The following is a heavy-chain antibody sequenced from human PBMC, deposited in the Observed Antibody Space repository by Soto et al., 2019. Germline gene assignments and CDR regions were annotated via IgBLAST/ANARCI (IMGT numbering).Heavy chain of an antibody. D-gene: IGHD1-26*01. Sequence: ASVKVSCKASGFTFSTYDIHWVRQATGQGLEWMGWMNPITGNAGYAQKFQGRVTMTRNTSIATAYMELSSLRSEDTAVYYCARRKERSGPHYFDSWGQGSLVTVLL. CDR3: ARRKERSGPHYFDS. CDR1: GFTFSTYD. J-gene: IGHJ4*02. CDR2: MNPITGNA. V-gene: IGHV1-8*01.